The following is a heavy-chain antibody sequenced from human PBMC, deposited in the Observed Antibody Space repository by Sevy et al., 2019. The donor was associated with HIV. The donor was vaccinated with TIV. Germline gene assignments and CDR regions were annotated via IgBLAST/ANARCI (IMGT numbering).Heavy chain of an antibody. CDR3: ARDSDGIYTSGYSSSWYHFNYYYGMDV. D-gene: IGHD6-13*01. Sequence: GESLKISCAASGFTFSSYAMHWVRQAPGKGLEWVAVISYDGSNKYYAASVKGRFTISRDNSKNTLYLQMNSLRAEDTAVYYCARDSDGIYTSGYSSSWYHFNYYYGMDVWGQGTTVTVSS. CDR2: ISYDGSNK. V-gene: IGHV3-30-3*01. CDR1: GFTFSSYA. J-gene: IGHJ6*02.